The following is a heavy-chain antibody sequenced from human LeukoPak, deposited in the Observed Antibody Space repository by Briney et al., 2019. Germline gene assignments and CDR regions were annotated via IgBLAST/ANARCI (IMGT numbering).Heavy chain of an antibody. CDR2: IYYSGST. J-gene: IGHJ4*02. Sequence: PSETLSLTCTVSGGSISSYYWSWIRQPAGKGLEWIGYIYYSGSTSYNPSLKSRVTMSVDTSRNQFSLKLTSVNAADTAVYYCARESAGASVGSLDYWGQGTLVTVSS. D-gene: IGHD1-26*01. CDR1: GGSISSYY. CDR3: ARESAGASVGSLDY. V-gene: IGHV4-59*01.